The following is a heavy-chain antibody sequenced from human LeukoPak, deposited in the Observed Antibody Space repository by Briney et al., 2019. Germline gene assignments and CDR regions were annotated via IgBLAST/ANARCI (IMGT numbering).Heavy chain of an antibody. J-gene: IGHJ4*02. CDR2: INPNSGDT. CDR3: ARDPKSQLLLDY. V-gene: IGHV1-2*02. D-gene: IGHD2-2*01. Sequence: ASVRVSCKASGYTYTAYYIHWVRQAPGQGLEWMAWINPNSGDTNYAQKFQGRVTLTRDTSISTAYMELSRLTSGDTAVYYCARDPKSQLLLDYWGQGTLVTVSS. CDR1: GYTYTAYY.